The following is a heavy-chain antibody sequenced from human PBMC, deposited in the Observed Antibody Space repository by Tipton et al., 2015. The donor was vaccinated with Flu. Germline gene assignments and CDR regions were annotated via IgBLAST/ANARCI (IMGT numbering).Heavy chain of an antibody. D-gene: IGHD3-22*01. CDR1: GYTFTSHY. V-gene: IGHV1-46*01. Sequence: QLVQSGAEVKKPGASVKVSCKASGYTFTSHYMHWVRQAPGQGLEWMGIINPSGGSTSYAQKFQGRVTMTRDTSTSTVYMELSSLRSEDTAVYYCARDAGQGYYDSSGYYPEYFQHWGQGTLVTVSS. CDR2: INPSGGST. CDR3: ARDAGQGYYDSSGYYPEYFQH. J-gene: IGHJ1*01.